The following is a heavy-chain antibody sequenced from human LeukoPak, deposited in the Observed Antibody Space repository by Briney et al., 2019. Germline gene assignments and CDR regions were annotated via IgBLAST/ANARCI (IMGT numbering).Heavy chain of an antibody. Sequence: ASVKVSCKASGYIFTNYEMNWVRQAPGQGLEWMGWINTTTGSPTYAQGFTGRFVFSLDTSVSTTYLQISSLEAEDTAVYYCARTVLGATGYFDYWGQGTLITVS. CDR3: ARTVLGATGYFDY. CDR2: INTTTGSP. CDR1: GYIFTNYE. J-gene: IGHJ4*02. D-gene: IGHD1-26*01. V-gene: IGHV7-4-1*02.